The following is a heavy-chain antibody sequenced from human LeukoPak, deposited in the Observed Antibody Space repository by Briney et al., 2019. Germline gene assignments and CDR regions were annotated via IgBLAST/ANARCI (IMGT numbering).Heavy chain of an antibody. J-gene: IGHJ4*02. Sequence: PGGSLRLSCAASGFTFSSYAMSWVRQSPGKGLEWVSALSGSAGSTHYADSVKGRFTISRDNSKNTLYLQMNSLRAEDTAVYYCAKVSGYSYAYGYFPDYWGQGTLVTVSS. V-gene: IGHV3-23*01. D-gene: IGHD5-18*01. CDR2: LSGSAGST. CDR3: AKVSGYSYAYGYFPDY. CDR1: GFTFSSYA.